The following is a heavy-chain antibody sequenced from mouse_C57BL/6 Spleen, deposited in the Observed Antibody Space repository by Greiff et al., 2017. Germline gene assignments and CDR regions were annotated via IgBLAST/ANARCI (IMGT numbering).Heavy chain of an antibody. CDR3: TTDAVVAPTGT. J-gene: IGHJ1*03. CDR1: GFNIKDYY. D-gene: IGHD1-1*01. V-gene: IGHV14-1*01. Sequence: VQLQQSGAELVRPGASVKLSCTASGFNIKDYYMHWVKQRPEQGLEWIGRIDPEDGDTEYAPKFQGKATMTADPSSNTAYLQLSSLTSEDTAVYYCTTDAVVAPTGTWGTGTTVTVSS. CDR2: IDPEDGDT.